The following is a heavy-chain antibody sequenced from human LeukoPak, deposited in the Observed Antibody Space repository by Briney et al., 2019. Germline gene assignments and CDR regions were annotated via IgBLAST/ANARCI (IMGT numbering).Heavy chain of an antibody. J-gene: IGHJ3*02. CDR3: ARGLIKGGPGTDAFDI. Sequence: GASVKVSCKASGGTFSSYAISWVRQAPGQGLEWMGGIIVMFGKANYAQKFQGRVTITADESTSTAYMELSSLRSEDTAVYYCARGLIKGGPGTDAFDIWGQGTMVTVSS. D-gene: IGHD3-16*01. CDR1: GGTFSSYA. CDR2: IIVMFGKA. V-gene: IGHV1-69*13.